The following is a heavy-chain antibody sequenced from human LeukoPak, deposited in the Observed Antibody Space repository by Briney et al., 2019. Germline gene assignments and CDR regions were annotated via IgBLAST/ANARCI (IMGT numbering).Heavy chain of an antibody. CDR1: GFTFDDYA. CDR3: AKGVHGYSYGHFDY. J-gene: IGHJ4*02. V-gene: IGHV3-9*01. Sequence: GGSLRLSCAASGFTFDDYAMHWVRQAPGKGLEWVSGISWKSGSIGYADSVKGRFTISRDNAKNSLYLQMNSLRAEDTALYYCAKGVHGYSYGHFDYWGQGTLVTVSS. D-gene: IGHD5-18*01. CDR2: ISWKSGSI.